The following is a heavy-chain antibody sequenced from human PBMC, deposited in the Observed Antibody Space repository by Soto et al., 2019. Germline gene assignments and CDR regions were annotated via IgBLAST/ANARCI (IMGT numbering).Heavy chain of an antibody. Sequence: GGSLRLSCAASGVTFSNSYMAWFRQAPGKGLAWVSYISSSGFSIYYGDSVKGRFTISRDNARNSLFLQMNSLRADDTAVYYCARGADFWSGYPIPYDSWGQGTLVTVSS. CDR2: ISSSGFSI. J-gene: IGHJ4*02. CDR1: GVTFSNSY. D-gene: IGHD3-3*01. V-gene: IGHV3-11*01. CDR3: ARGADFWSGYPIPYDS.